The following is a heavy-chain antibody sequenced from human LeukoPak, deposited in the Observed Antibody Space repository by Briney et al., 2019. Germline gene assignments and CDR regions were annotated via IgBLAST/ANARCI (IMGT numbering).Heavy chain of an antibody. V-gene: IGHV3-7*01. CDR1: GFTFSSYW. CDR3: ARSGPSGYDYVCYFDY. J-gene: IGHJ4*02. CDR2: IKQDGSEK. D-gene: IGHD5-12*01. Sequence: TGGSLRLSCAASGFTFSSYWMCWVRQAPGKGLEWVANIKQDGSEKYYVDSVKGRFTISRDNAKNSLYLQMSSLRAEDTAVYYCARSGPSGYDYVCYFDYWGQGTLVTVSS.